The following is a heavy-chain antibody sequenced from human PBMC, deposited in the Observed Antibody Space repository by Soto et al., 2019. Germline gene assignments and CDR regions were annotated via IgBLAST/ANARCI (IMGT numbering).Heavy chain of an antibody. CDR2: TYWDDDK. V-gene: IGHV2-5*02. CDR1: GFSLTASGVG. J-gene: IGHJ6*02. CDR3: AHKGGRGAGMDV. Sequence: QITLKESGPTLVKPTQTLTLTCIFSGFSLTASGVGVAWIRQPPGKALEWLALTYWDDDKRYSPFLKRRLTITKDTSKNQVVLTMTDMDPVDTATYYCAHKGGRGAGMDVWGQGTTVTVSS. D-gene: IGHD2-15*01.